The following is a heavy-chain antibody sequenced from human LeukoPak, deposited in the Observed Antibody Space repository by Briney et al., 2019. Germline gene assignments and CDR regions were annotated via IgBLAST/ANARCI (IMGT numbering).Heavy chain of an antibody. CDR2: INPNSGGT. J-gene: IGHJ6*02. Sequence: ASVKVSCKASGYTFTGYYMHWVRQAPGQGLEWMGWINPNSGGTNYAQKFQGWVTMTRDTSISTAYMELSRLRSDDTAVYYCAREGIAVVGTRVGYYYYYGMDVWGQGTTVTVSS. CDR1: GYTFTGYY. CDR3: AREGIAVVGTRVGYYYYYGMDV. D-gene: IGHD6-19*01. V-gene: IGHV1-2*04.